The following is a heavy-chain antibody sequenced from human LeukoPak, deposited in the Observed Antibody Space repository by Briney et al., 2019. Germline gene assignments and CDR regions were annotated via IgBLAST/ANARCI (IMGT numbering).Heavy chain of an antibody. CDR1: GGSISSSSYY. CDR3: ARGENVVAATRR. Sequence: SETLSLTCTVSGGSISSSSYYWGWIRQPPGKGLEWIGSICYSGSTYYNPSLKNRVTISVDRSKNHFSLRLSSVTAADTAVYYCARGENVVAATRRWGQGTLVTVSS. V-gene: IGHV4-39*02. D-gene: IGHD2-15*01. J-gene: IGHJ4*02. CDR2: ICYSGST.